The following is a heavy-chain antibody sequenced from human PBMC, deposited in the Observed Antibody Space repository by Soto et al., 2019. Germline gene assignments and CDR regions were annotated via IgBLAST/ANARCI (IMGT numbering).Heavy chain of an antibody. CDR3: AREPTIAAVFFQH. J-gene: IGHJ1*01. CDR2: ISSSSSYI. CDR1: GFTFSSYN. V-gene: IGHV3-21*01. Sequence: PGGSLRLSCAASGFTFSSYNMNWVRQAPGKGLEWVSSISSSSSYIYYADSVKGRFTISRDNAKNSLYLQMNSLRAEDTAVYYCAREPTIAAVFFQHWGQGTLVTVSS. D-gene: IGHD6-13*01.